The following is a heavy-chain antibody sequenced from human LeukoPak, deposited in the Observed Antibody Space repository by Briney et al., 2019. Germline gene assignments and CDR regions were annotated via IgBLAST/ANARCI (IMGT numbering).Heavy chain of an antibody. CDR3: ARDAYCSGGSCYVY. Sequence: GGSLRLSCAASGFTFSSYWMSWVRQAPGKGLEWVANTNQDGSEKNYVDSVKGRFIISRDNAENSLDLRMNSLRAEDTAVYYCARDAYCSGGSCYVYWGQGTLVTVSS. J-gene: IGHJ4*02. CDR2: TNQDGSEK. V-gene: IGHV3-7*01. D-gene: IGHD2-15*01. CDR1: GFTFSSYW.